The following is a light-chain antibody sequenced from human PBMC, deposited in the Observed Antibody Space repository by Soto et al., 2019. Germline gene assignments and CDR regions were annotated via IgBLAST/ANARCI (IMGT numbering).Light chain of an antibody. V-gene: IGKV2-40*01. J-gene: IGKJ5*01. Sequence: DIVMTQTPLSLPVTPGEPASISCRSSQSLLDSDDGNTYLDWYLQKPGQSPQLXIYEVSTRVSGVQDRFSGSGSGTDFTLEISRVETDDVGIYYCMQSTQLPPTFGQGTRLEIK. CDR3: MQSTQLPPT. CDR1: QSLLDSDDGNTY. CDR2: EVS.